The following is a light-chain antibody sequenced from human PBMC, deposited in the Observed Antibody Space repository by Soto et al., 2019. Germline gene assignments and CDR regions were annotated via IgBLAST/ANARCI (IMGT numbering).Light chain of an antibody. CDR2: QVS. CDR3: LQGTHWPRM. V-gene: IGKV2-30*01. J-gene: IGKJ1*01. CDR1: QSLVYTNGATY. Sequence: DVVMTQSPLSLPVTLGQPASISCRSSQSLVYTNGATYLNWFQQRPGQSPRRLIYQVSYRDSGVPDRLSGSGSGTEFTLKSSRVEAEDVAVYFCLQGTHWPRMFGQGTKVEIK.